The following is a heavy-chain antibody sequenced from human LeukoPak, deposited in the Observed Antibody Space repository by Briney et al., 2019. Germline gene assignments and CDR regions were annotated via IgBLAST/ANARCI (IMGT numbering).Heavy chain of an antibody. CDR1: GFTFSSYW. CDR2: INEGGSEG. D-gene: IGHD2-2*01. CDR3: ARAGFSTSRDF. J-gene: IGHJ4*02. Sequence: GGSLRLSCAASGFTFSSYWMSWVRQAPGKGLEWVANINEGGSEGYYVVSLKGQFTISRDNAKNSLYLQMNSLRAEDTAVYYCARAGFSTSRDFWGQGTLVTVSS. V-gene: IGHV3-7*03.